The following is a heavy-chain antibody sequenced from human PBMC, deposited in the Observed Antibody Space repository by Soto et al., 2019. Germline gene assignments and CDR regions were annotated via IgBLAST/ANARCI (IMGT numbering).Heavy chain of an antibody. J-gene: IGHJ4*02. D-gene: IGHD5-18*01. CDR2: INHSGST. CDR1: GGSFSGYY. V-gene: IGHV4-34*01. Sequence: SETLSLTCAVYGGSFSGYYWSWIRQPPGKGLEWIGEINHSGSTTYIPSPQRRVTISVGTSKSHFSRKVRSVTAADTAMYNCARQLRGYSYIVDYWGQGTLVTVSS. CDR3: ARQLRGYSYIVDY.